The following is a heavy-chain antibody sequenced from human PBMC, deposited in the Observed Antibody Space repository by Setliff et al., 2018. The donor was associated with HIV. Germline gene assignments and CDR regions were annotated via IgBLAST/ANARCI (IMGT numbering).Heavy chain of an antibody. V-gene: IGHV1-24*01. Sequence: ASVKVSCKVSGSTLSELAMHWVRQTPAKGLQWMGGFHPEDGEYNYAQKFQGRVTMAEDTSTDTAYMDLRSLRSEDTAIYYCAIITHSSGWWGWTYWGQGTLVTVSS. J-gene: IGHJ4*02. CDR1: GSTLSELA. CDR2: FHPEDGEY. D-gene: IGHD6-19*01. CDR3: AIITHSSGWWGWTY.